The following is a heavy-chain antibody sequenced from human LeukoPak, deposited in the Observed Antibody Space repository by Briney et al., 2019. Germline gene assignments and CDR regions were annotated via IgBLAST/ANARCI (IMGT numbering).Heavy chain of an antibody. CDR2: ITGSGGST. CDR1: GFTFSSCG. D-gene: IGHD3-16*01. CDR3: ARGGRGAGYYYYYYMDV. Sequence: GGSLRLSCAASGFTFSSCGMSWVRQSPGKGLEWVSAITGSGGSTYYADSVKGRFTISRDNFKNTLYLQMNSLRAEDTAVYYCARGGRGAGYYYYYYMDVWGKGTTVTISS. V-gene: IGHV3-23*01. J-gene: IGHJ6*03.